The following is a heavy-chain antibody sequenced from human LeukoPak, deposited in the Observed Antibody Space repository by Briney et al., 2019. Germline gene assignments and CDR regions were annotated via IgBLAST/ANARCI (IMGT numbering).Heavy chain of an antibody. Sequence: GGSLRLSCAGSGFTFSTYNFNWVRRAPGKGLEWVSHISGSSTTIYYAGSVKGRFTVSRDNARSSVYLQMNSLRAEDTAVYYCARVSYGSGLDYWGQGTLVTVSS. J-gene: IGHJ4*02. V-gene: IGHV3-48*01. CDR1: GFTFSTYN. CDR2: ISGSSTTI. CDR3: ARVSYGSGLDY. D-gene: IGHD3-10*01.